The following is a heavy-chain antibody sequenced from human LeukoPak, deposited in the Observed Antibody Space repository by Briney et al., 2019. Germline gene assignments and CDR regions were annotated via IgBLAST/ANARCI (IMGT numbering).Heavy chain of an antibody. CDR1: GFTVSTYG. J-gene: IGHJ6*01. D-gene: IGHD3-22*01. V-gene: IGHV3-30*02. Sequence: PGRSLRLSCAAFGFTVSTYGMGSVRQAPGKGLEWMAFIREDGRKKYYADSVKCRFSISRDNSKNPRYLQMSSLRAQASAVMCCAELGSTMIRGVWGKGGTATTSS. CDR2: IREDGRKK. CDR3: AELGSTMIRGV.